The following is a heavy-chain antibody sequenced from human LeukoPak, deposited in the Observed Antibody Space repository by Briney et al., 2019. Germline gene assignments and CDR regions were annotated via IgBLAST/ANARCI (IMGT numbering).Heavy chain of an antibody. V-gene: IGHV4-59*01. Sequence: SETLSLTCTVSGGSISSYYWSWIRQPPGKGLEWTGYIYYSGSTNYNPSLKSRVTISVDTSKNQFSLKLSSVTAADTAVYYCARDPATAGGFDYWGQGTLVTVSS. CDR3: ARDPATAGGFDY. CDR1: GGSISSYY. D-gene: IGHD3-10*01. J-gene: IGHJ4*02. CDR2: IYYSGST.